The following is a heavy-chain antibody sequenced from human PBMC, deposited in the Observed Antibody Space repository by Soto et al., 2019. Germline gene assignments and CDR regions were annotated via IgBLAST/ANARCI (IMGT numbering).Heavy chain of an antibody. CDR1: GGTFNSYG. D-gene: IGHD3-10*01. CDR3: ARVRVIRGVIPSHFGL. J-gene: IGHJ4*02. V-gene: IGHV1-69*06. CDR2: IIPLYGTV. Sequence: QAHLAQSGAAVKKPGSSVTVSCKASGGTFNSYGISWVRQAPGQVLAWMGVIIPLYGTVNYAQKFQGRVSITADKSTSKAYMDLNSLGSDDTAVYYCARVRVIRGVIPSHFGLWGQGTQVTVSS.